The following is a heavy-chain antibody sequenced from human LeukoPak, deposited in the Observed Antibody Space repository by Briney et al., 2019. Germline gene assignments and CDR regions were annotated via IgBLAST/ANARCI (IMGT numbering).Heavy chain of an antibody. V-gene: IGHV3-30*04. J-gene: IGHJ4*02. Sequence: GGSLRLSCAASGFTFSSYAMHWVRQAPGKGLEWVAVISYDGSNKYYADSVKGRFTISRDNSKNTLYLQMNSLRAEDTAVYYCARDDTKGYWGQGTLVTVSS. CDR1: GFTFSSYA. CDR2: ISYDGSNK. D-gene: IGHD5-18*01. CDR3: ARDDTKGY.